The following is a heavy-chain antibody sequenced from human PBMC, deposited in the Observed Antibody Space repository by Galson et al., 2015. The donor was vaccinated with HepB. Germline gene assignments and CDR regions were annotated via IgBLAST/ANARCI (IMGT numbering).Heavy chain of an antibody. J-gene: IGHJ4*02. D-gene: IGHD5-12*01. CDR1: GFTFSSYA. CDR2: ISSNGGST. Sequence: SLRLSCAASGFTFSSYAMHWVRQAPGKGLEYVSAISSNGGSTYYADSVKGRFTISRDNSKNTLYLQMSSLRAEDTAVYYCVKDGSRGYDYWELCDYWGQGTLVTVSS. CDR3: VKDGSRGYDYWELCDY. V-gene: IGHV3-64D*06.